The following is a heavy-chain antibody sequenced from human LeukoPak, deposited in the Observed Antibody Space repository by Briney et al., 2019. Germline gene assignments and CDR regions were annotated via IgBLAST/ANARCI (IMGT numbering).Heavy chain of an antibody. V-gene: IGHV1-18*01. D-gene: IGHD4-11*01. Sequence: ASVKVSCKASGYTFTSYGISWVRQAPGQGLEWMGWIRAYNGNTNYAQKLQGRVTMTTDTSTSTAYMELRSLRSDDTAVYYCARSSTTVGYYYYGMDVWGQGTTVTVSS. J-gene: IGHJ6*02. CDR3: ARSSTTVGYYYYGMDV. CDR2: IRAYNGNT. CDR1: GYTFTSYG.